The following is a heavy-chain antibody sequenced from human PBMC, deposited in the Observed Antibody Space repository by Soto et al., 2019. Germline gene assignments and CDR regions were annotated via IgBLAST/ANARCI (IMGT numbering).Heavy chain of an antibody. CDR3: ARERIRSGDDH. CDR1: GFTFSSYA. V-gene: IGHV3-30-3*01. J-gene: IGHJ4*02. Sequence: PGWSLRLSCAASGFTFSSYAMHWVRQAPGKGLEWVAVISYDGSNKYYADSVKGRFTISRDNSKNTLYLQMNSLRAEDTAVYYCARERIRSGDDHWGQGALVTVSS. CDR2: ISYDGSNK. D-gene: IGHD3-10*01.